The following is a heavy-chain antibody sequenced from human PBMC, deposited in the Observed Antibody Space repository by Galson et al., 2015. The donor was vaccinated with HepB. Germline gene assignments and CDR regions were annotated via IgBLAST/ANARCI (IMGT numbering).Heavy chain of an antibody. J-gene: IGHJ4*02. CDR2: IYYVSKWNT. CDR1: GDSVSSNRTA. D-gene: IGHD1-7*01. CDR3: VRGLGTTGLNY. Sequence: CAISGDSVSSNRTAWSWIRQSPSRGLEWLGRIYYVSKWNTEYAVSVKSRISINPDISKNQFSLQLDSVTPEDTAVYYCVRGLGTTGLNYWGLGTLVTVSS. V-gene: IGHV6-1*01.